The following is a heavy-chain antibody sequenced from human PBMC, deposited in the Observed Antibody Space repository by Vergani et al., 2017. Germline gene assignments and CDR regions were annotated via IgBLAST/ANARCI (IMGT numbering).Heavy chain of an antibody. CDR3: ATIGYRRWGYYFDY. J-gene: IGHJ4*02. CDR1: GDSISSNNC. V-gene: IGHV4-4*03. Sequence: QVQLQESGPGLVKTPGTLSLTCAVPGDSISSNNCWTWVRQPPGKGLEWIGEICHTEDTKYRPSLKSRVTVSVDESRNLFSLRLNSVTAADTAVYYCATIGYRRWGYYFDYWGQGILVTVSS. D-gene: IGHD2-2*02. CDR2: ICHTEDT.